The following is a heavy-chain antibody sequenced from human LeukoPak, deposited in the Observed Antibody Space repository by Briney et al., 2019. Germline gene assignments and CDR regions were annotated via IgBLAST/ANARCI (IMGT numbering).Heavy chain of an antibody. Sequence: SETLSLTCAVYGGSFSTYYWSWIRQPPGKGLEWIGDINRSGTTNYNPSLKSRVTIPVDTSNNQFSLKLSSVTAADTAVYYCAKGVGRPPGYWGQGTLVTVSS. CDR2: INRSGTT. CDR1: GGSFSTYY. CDR3: AKGVGRPPGY. D-gene: IGHD1-26*01. J-gene: IGHJ4*02. V-gene: IGHV4-34*01.